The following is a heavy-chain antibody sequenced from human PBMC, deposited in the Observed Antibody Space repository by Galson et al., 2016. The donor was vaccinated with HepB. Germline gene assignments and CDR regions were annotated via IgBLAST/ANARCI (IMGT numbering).Heavy chain of an antibody. CDR3: ARLSYVDP. J-gene: IGHJ5*02. Sequence: QSGAEAKKPGESPTISCKASGYSFTDYWSSWVRQMPGKGLVSKGRLNPSNAYTDYSPSFPGHVTISTDTSSSTAFLHWSSLRATDTAIYYCARLSYVDPWGRGTLVTVSS. CDR2: LNPSNAYT. V-gene: IGHV5-10-1*01. D-gene: IGHD3-16*01. CDR1: GYSFTDYW.